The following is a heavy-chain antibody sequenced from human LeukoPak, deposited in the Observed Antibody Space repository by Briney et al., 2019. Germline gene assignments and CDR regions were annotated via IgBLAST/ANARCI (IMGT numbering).Heavy chain of an antibody. V-gene: IGHV3-30*04. CDR1: GYTFSIFP. J-gene: IGHJ4*02. D-gene: IGHD3-3*01. Sequence: GRSLRLSCEASGYTFSIFPMHWVRQAPGKGLEWVALISSGSEKYYADSVKGRFTISRDNSKNMLYLQMNSLRADDTAVYYCARDLELSAVYYFDSWGQGTLVIVSS. CDR2: ISSGSEK. CDR3: ARDLELSAVYYFDS.